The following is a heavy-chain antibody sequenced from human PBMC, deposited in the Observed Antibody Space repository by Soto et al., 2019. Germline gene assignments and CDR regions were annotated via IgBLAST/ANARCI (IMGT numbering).Heavy chain of an antibody. D-gene: IGHD6-19*01. J-gene: IGHJ4*01. CDR3: ARVAGPQSLSAY. CDR1: GYTFTSYC. CDR2: ISAYNGNT. Sequence: ASVKVSCKASGYTFTSYCISWVGQAPGQGLEWMGWISAYNGNTNYAQKLQGRVTMTTDTSTSTAYMELRSLRSDDTAVYYCARVAGPQSLSAYWGQGTRVTVSS. V-gene: IGHV1-18*01.